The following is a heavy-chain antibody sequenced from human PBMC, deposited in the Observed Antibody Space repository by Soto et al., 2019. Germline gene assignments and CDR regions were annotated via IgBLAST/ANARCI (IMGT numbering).Heavy chain of an antibody. CDR3: ARDLGGGSCYYYYYGMDV. Sequence: LSLSCAASGFTFSRYWMSWVRQAPGMGLEWVANIKQDGSEKYYVDSVKGRFTISRDNAKNSLSLQMNSLRAEDTAVYYCARDLGGGSCYYYYYGMDVWGRGTTVTVSS. CDR2: IKQDGSEK. V-gene: IGHV3-7*01. J-gene: IGHJ6*02. D-gene: IGHD2-15*01. CDR1: GFTFSRYW.